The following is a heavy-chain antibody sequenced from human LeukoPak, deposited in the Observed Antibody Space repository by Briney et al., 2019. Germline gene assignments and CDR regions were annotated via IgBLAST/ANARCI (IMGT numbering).Heavy chain of an antibody. CDR3: AIRYSNYRFDP. D-gene: IGHD4-11*01. V-gene: IGHV4-31*03. Sequence: SETLSLTCTVSGGSISSGGYYWSWVRQHPGKGLEWIGYIYYSGSTYYNPSLKSRVTISVDTSKNQFSLKLSSVTAADTAVYYCAIRYSNYRFDPWGQGTLVTVSS. J-gene: IGHJ5*02. CDR1: GGSISSGGYY. CDR2: IYYSGST.